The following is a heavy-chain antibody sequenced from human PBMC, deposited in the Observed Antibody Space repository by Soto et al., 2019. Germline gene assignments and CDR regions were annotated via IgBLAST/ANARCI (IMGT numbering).Heavy chain of an antibody. CDR1: GGSISSSSHY. Sequence: SETLSLTCSVSGGSISSSSHYWGWIRQSPGKGLDWIGSIYYRGSAYYNPSLKSRVTISVDTSKNQFSLKLRSVTAADTSVYYCARHPGIAAHFDFWGQGTLVTVSS. CDR3: ARHPGIAAHFDF. J-gene: IGHJ4*02. D-gene: IGHD6-13*01. V-gene: IGHV4-39*01. CDR2: IYYRGSA.